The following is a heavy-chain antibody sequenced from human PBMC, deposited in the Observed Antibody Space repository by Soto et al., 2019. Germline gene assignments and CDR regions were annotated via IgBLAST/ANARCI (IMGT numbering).Heavy chain of an antibody. V-gene: IGHV4-34*01. Sequence: PSETLSLTCAVYGGSFSCYYWSWIRQPPGKGLEWIGEINHSGSTNYNPSLKSRVTISVDTSKNQFSLKLSSVTAADTAVYYCARVRHRYCSSTSCQNYYYMDVWGKGTTVTVSS. J-gene: IGHJ6*03. CDR3: ARVRHRYCSSTSCQNYYYMDV. CDR2: INHSGST. CDR1: GGSFSCYY. D-gene: IGHD2-2*01.